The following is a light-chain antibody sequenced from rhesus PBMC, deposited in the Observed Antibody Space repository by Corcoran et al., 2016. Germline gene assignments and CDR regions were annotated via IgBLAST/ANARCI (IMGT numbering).Light chain of an antibody. V-gene: IGKV1-25*01. Sequence: DIQMTQSPSSLSASVGDRVTITCRASQGISSYLAWYQKKPGKAPKLLIYAESTLQSGVPARFSGSGSRTDFTLTISSLQPEDFATYSCQQHNSYPLPFGGETKVELK. CDR3: QQHNSYPLP. CDR1: QGISSY. CDR2: AES. J-gene: IGKJ4*01.